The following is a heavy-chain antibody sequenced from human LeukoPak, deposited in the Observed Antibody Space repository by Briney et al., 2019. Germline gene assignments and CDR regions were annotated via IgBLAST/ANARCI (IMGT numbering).Heavy chain of an antibody. D-gene: IGHD2-21*01. Sequence: GGSLRRSCAASGFTFSRYAMTWVRQAPGKGLEWVSGISSSGGSTYYADSVKGRFTISRDNSKNTLYLQMNSLRAEDTAVYYCATSCDRYYMDVWGKGTTVTVSS. J-gene: IGHJ6*03. CDR2: ISSSGGST. CDR1: GFTFSRYA. V-gene: IGHV3-23*01. CDR3: ATSCDRYYMDV.